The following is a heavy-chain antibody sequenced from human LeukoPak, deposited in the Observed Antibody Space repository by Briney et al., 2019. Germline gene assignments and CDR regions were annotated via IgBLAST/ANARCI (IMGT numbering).Heavy chain of an antibody. Sequence: ASVKVSCKASGYTFTSYDTNWVRQATGQGPEWMGWMNPSSGDTGIAQKFQGRLTLTRDTSLSTAYMELSHLTSEDTAIYFCTREHDKPMMHWYFSLWGRGSLVTVSS. J-gene: IGHJ2*01. CDR3: TREHDKPMMHWYFSL. D-gene: IGHD1/OR15-1a*01. V-gene: IGHV1-8*02. CDR2: MNPSSGDT. CDR1: GYTFTSYD.